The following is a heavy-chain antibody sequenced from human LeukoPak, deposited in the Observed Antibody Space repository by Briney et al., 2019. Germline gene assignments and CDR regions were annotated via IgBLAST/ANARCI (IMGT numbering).Heavy chain of an antibody. Sequence: GGSLRLSCAASGFTFSSYWMSWVRQAPGKGLEWVANIKQDGSEKYYVDSVKGRFTISRDNAKNSLYLQMNSLRAEDTAVYYCAKTPTGYCSSTSCYNDYWGQGTLVTVSS. CDR2: IKQDGSEK. CDR1: GFTFSSYW. J-gene: IGHJ4*02. D-gene: IGHD2-2*02. CDR3: AKTPTGYCSSTSCYNDY. V-gene: IGHV3-7*03.